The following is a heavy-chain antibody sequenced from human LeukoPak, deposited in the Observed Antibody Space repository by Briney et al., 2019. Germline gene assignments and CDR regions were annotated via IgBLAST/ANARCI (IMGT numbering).Heavy chain of an antibody. CDR3: ARVVRWLQFQGSPDY. CDR1: GYTFTSYG. D-gene: IGHD5-24*01. V-gene: IGHV1-18*01. J-gene: IGHJ4*02. Sequence: GASVKVSCKASGYTFTSYGISWVRQAPGQGLGWMGWISAYNGNTNYAQKLQGRVTMTTDTSTSTAYMELRSLRSDDTAVYYCARVVRWLQFQGSPDYWGQGTLVTVSS. CDR2: ISAYNGNT.